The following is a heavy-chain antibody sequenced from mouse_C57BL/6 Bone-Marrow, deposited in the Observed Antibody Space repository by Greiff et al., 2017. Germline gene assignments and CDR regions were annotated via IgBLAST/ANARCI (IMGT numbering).Heavy chain of an antibody. CDR2: IYPRDGST. CDR1: GYTFTDHT. Sequence: QVQLKESDAELVKPGASVKISCKVSGYTFTDHTIHWMKQRPEQGLEWIGYIYPRDGSTKYNEKFKGKATLTADKSSSTAYMQLNSLTSEDSAVYFCARRIYYYGSSSPWFAYWGQGTLVTVSA. D-gene: IGHD1-1*01. J-gene: IGHJ3*01. V-gene: IGHV1-78*01. CDR3: ARRIYYYGSSSPWFAY.